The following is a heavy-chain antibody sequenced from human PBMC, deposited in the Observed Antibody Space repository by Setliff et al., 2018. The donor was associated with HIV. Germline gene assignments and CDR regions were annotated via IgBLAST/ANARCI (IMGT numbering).Heavy chain of an antibody. V-gene: IGHV4-59*01. Sequence: SETLSLTCTVSSDSIRFYYWTWIRQPPGKELEWIGNIYYTGSTNYNPSLKSRITISIDTSKSQFSLKLTSVAAADTAVYYCARDSGGYNYGFAVGSFDYWGQGALVTVSS. CDR2: IYYTGST. D-gene: IGHD5-18*01. J-gene: IGHJ4*02. CDR3: ARDSGGYNYGFAVGSFDY. CDR1: SDSIRFYY.